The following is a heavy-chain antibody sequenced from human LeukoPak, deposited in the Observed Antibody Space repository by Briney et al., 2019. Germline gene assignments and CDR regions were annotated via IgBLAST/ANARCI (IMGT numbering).Heavy chain of an antibody. CDR1: GFTFNDYY. CDR2: ISSSGSTI. D-gene: IGHD4-17*01. V-gene: IGHV3-11*04. CDR3: ARDRPGTVTTVTYYFDY. Sequence: GGSLRLSCAASGFTFNDYYMNWIRQAPGKGLEWVSYISSSGSTIYYADSVKGRFTISRDNAKNSLYLRMNSLRAEDTAVYYCARDRPGTVTTVTYYFDYWGQGTLVTVSS. J-gene: IGHJ4*02.